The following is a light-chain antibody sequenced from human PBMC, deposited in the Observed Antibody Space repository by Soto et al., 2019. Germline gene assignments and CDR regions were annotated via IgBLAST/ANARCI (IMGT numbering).Light chain of an antibody. CDR3: QQSFSTPPT. V-gene: IGKV1-39*01. CDR2: AAS. CDR1: QSISIY. Sequence: DIQMTQSPASLSASVGDRVTITCRASQSISIYLNWFQQKPGKAPKLLIYAASNLQNQVPSRFSGGGSGTDFTLTISSLQPEDFATYYCQQSFSTPPTFGQGNEVEIK. J-gene: IGKJ1*01.